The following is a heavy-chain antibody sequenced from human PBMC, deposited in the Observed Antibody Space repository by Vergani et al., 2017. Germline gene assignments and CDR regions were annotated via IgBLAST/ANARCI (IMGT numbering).Heavy chain of an antibody. Sequence: QLQLQESGSGLVKPSQTLSLTCAVSGGSISSGGYSWSWIRQPPGKGLEWIGYIYHSGSTYYNPSLKSRVTISVDTSKNQFSLKLSSVTAADTAVYYCARVASLYYYGMDVWGQGTTVTVSS. J-gene: IGHJ6*02. V-gene: IGHV4-30-2*01. CDR1: GGSISSGGYS. CDR2: IYHSGST. CDR3: ARVASLYYYGMDV.